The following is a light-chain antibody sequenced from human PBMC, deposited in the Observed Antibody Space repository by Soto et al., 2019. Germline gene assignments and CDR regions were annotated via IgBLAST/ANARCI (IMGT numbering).Light chain of an antibody. CDR1: SSNIRSNY. CDR3: AAWDDSLSVFYV. V-gene: IGLV1-47*01. CDR2: RNN. J-gene: IGLJ1*01. Sequence: SALTQPPSASGTPGQRVTISCSGSSSNIRSNYVYWYQQFPGMAPKLPIYRNNQRPSGVPDRISGSKSGTSASLAISGLRSEDEADYYCAAWDDSLSVFYVFGTGTKVTVL.